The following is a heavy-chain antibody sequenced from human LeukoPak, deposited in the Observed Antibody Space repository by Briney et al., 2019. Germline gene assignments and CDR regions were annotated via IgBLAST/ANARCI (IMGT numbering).Heavy chain of an antibody. Sequence: SVKVSCKASGGTLSSYAISWVRQAPGQGLEWMGGIIPIFGTANYAQKFQGRVTITADKSTSTAYMELSSLRSEDTAVYYCARDDYGDLYYFDYWGQGTLVTVSS. CDR2: IIPIFGTA. D-gene: IGHD4-17*01. CDR1: GGTLSSYA. V-gene: IGHV1-69*06. J-gene: IGHJ4*02. CDR3: ARDDYGDLYYFDY.